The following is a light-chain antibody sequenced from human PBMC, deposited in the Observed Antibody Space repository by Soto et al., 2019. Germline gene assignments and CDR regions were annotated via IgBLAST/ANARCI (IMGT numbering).Light chain of an antibody. CDR2: GNS. J-gene: IGLJ1*01. V-gene: IGLV1-40*01. CDR1: SCNIGAGYD. CDR3: QSYDSSLSGSNV. Sequence: QSALTQPPSVSGAPGQRVTISCTGSSCNIGAGYDVHWYQQLPGTAPKLLIYGNSNRPSGVPDRFSGSKSGTSASLAITGLQAEDEADYYCQSYDSSLSGSNVFGTGTKLTVL.